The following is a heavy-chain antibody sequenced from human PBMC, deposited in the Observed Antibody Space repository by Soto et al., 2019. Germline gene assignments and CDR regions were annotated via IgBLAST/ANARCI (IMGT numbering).Heavy chain of an antibody. D-gene: IGHD1-20*01. CDR1: GGSISSGEYY. CDR2: IFYSGST. Sequence: QVQLQESGPGLVKLSQTLSLTCTVSGGSISSGEYYWSWIRQPPGKGLEWIGNIFYSGSTYYNPSLKYRFTISVDTSKNQFSLKLSPVTAADTAVYYCARGYNWNLPYYFDSWGQGTLVTVSS. V-gene: IGHV4-30-4*01. J-gene: IGHJ4*02. CDR3: ARGYNWNLPYYFDS.